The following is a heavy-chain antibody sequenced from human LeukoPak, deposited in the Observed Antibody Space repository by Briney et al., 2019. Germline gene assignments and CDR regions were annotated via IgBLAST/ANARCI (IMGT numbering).Heavy chain of an antibody. D-gene: IGHD6-6*01. Sequence: ASVKVSCKASGYTFTSYYMHWVRQAPGQGLEWMRIINPSGGSTSYAQKFQGRVTMTRDTSTSTVYMELSSLRSEDTAVYYCAREAARTFFDYWGQGTLVTVSS. V-gene: IGHV1-46*01. CDR1: GYTFTSYY. CDR2: INPSGGST. CDR3: AREAARTFFDY. J-gene: IGHJ4*02.